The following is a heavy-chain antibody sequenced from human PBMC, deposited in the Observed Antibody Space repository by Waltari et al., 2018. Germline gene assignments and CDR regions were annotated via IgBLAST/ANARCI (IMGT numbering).Heavy chain of an antibody. V-gene: IGHV1-69*11. CDR3: AEAIVARGCYFDY. Sequence: QVQLVQSGAEVKKPGSSVKVSCKAPGGTFSSYAISWVRQAPGKEREWIGGIIPSLGTANCAQKFQGRVTITEDESTSTAYMKLSSLGSEETAVYYCAEAIVARGCYFDYWGQGTLVTVSS. CDR1: GGTFSSYA. J-gene: IGHJ4*03. D-gene: IGHD5-12*01. CDR2: IIPSLGTA.